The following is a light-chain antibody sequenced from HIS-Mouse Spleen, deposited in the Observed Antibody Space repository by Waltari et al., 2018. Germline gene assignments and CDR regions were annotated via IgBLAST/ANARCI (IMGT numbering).Light chain of an antibody. Sequence: DVVMTQSPLSLPVTLGQPASISCRSSQSLVYRDGNTYLNWFQQRPGQAPRRLIYKVSNRDSEVPDKFSGSGSGTDFTLKISRVEAEDVGVYYCMQGTHWPPMYTFGQGTKLEIK. J-gene: IGKJ2*01. CDR2: KVS. V-gene: IGKV2-30*01. CDR3: MQGTHWPPMYT. CDR1: QSLVYRDGNTY.